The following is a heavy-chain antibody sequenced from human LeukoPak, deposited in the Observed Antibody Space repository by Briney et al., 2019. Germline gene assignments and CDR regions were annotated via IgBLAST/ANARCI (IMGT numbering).Heavy chain of an antibody. V-gene: IGHV3-23*01. Sequence: PGGSLRLSCAASGFTFSSYAMSWVRQAPGKGLEWVSAISGSGGSTYYADSVKGRFTISRDNSKNTLYLQMNSLRAEDTAVYYCAKESYGMSSGWGSYDSKGFFDYWGQGTLVTVSS. J-gene: IGHJ4*02. CDR1: GFTFSSYA. CDR2: ISGSGGST. D-gene: IGHD3-16*01. CDR3: AKESYGMSSGWGSYDSKGFFDY.